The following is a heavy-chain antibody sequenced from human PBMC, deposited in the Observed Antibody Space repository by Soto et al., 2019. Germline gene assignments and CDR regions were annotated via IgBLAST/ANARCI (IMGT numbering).Heavy chain of an antibody. CDR3: ARDSELYGDGGMDV. Sequence: GGSLRLSCAASGFTVSSNYMSWVRQAPGKGLEWVSVIYSGGSTYYADSVKGRFTIPRHNSKNTLYLQMNSLRAEDTAVYYCARDSELYGDGGMDVWGQGTTVTVSS. D-gene: IGHD4-17*01. V-gene: IGHV3-53*04. CDR1: GFTVSSNY. J-gene: IGHJ6*02. CDR2: IYSGGST.